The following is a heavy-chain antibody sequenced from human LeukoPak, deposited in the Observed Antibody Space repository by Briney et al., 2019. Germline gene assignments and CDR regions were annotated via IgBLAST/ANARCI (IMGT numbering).Heavy chain of an antibody. Sequence: PGGSLRLSCAASGFTFSDYYMSWIRQAPGKGLEWLSYISSSGSTIYYADSVKGRLTISRDNAKNSLYLQMNSLRAEDTAVYYCARRVGATRSKCMDVWGQGTTVTVSS. J-gene: IGHJ6*02. D-gene: IGHD1-26*01. CDR3: ARRVGATRSKCMDV. CDR2: ISSSGSTI. CDR1: GFTFSDYY. V-gene: IGHV3-11*04.